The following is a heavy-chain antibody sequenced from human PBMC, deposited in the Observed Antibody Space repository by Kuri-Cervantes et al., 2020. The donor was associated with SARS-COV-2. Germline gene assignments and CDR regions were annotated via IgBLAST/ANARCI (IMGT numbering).Heavy chain of an antibody. CDR1: GYTFTSYD. V-gene: IGHV1-8*03. J-gene: IGHJ5*02. Sequence: ASVKVSCKASGYTFTSYDINWVRQATGQGLEWMGWMNPNNGNTGYAQKFQCRVTITRNTSISTDYMELSSLRSEDTAVYYCARQRVYCSSTSCYVRGWFDPWGQGTLVTVSS. D-gene: IGHD2-2*01. CDR2: MNPNNGNT. CDR3: ARQRVYCSSTSCYVRGWFDP.